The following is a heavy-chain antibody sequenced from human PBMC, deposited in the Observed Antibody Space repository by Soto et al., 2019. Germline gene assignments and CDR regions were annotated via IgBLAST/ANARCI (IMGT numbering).Heavy chain of an antibody. V-gene: IGHV3-23*01. J-gene: IGHJ4*02. CDR1: GFTFSNYA. CDR2: ISGSGGST. CDR3: ASRSSGWYFDY. D-gene: IGHD6-19*01. Sequence: EVQLLESGGGLVQPGGSLRLSCAASGFTFSNYAMNWVRQAPGKGLEWVSVISGSGGSTYYADSVKGRFTISRDNSKNTLYPQMNSLRAEDTAVYYCASRSSGWYFDYWGQGTLVTVSS.